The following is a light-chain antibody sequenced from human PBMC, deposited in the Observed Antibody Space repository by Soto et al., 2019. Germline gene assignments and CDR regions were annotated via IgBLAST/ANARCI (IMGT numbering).Light chain of an antibody. CDR1: QSVSSSF. CDR3: KQYGSXPLT. Sequence: SVLTQSPGTLSLSPGEIATLSCMAIQSVSSSFLSWYQQQPGQAPMLLISGASSRATGITDRFSGSGSGTEFTPTIIRVEAEEFAGYHFKQYGSXPLTCGRGTKV. V-gene: IGKV3-20*01. CDR2: GAS. J-gene: IGKJ4*01.